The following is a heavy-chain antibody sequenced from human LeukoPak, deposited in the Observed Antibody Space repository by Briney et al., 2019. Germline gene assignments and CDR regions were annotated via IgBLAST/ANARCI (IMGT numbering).Heavy chain of an antibody. CDR1: GFTFDDYA. Sequence: GRSLRLSCAASGFTFDDYAMHWVRQAPGKGLEWVSGISWNSGSIGYADSVKGRFTISRDNAKNSLYLQRNSLRAEDTALYYCAKGGPYYDSSGYYDYWGQGTLVTVSS. D-gene: IGHD3-22*01. CDR3: AKGGPYYDSSGYYDY. V-gene: IGHV3-9*01. CDR2: ISWNSGSI. J-gene: IGHJ4*02.